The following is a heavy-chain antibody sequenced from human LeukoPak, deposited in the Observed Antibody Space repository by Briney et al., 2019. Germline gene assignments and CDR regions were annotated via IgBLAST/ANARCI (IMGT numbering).Heavy chain of an antibody. CDR1: GGSISSGSYY. V-gene: IGHV4-61*02. D-gene: IGHD6-13*01. J-gene: IGHJ4*01. CDR2: IYTSGST. CDR3: ARDSAAGPAGL. Sequence: SETLSLTCTVSGGSISSGSYYWSWIRQPAGKGLEWIGRIYTSGSTNYNPSLKSRVTISVDTSKNQFSLKMNSVTAADTAVYYCARDSAAGPAGLWGHGTLVTVSS.